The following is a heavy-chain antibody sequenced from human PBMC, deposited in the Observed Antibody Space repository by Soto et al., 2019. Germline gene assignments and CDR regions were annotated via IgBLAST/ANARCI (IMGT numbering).Heavy chain of an antibody. V-gene: IGHV4-61*01. J-gene: IGHJ5*02. CDR1: GGSVSRGSYY. CDR3: ARDTPPKSRDFWSGYYPGQSWFDP. D-gene: IGHD3-3*01. CDR2: IYYSGST. Sequence: QVQLQESGPGLVKPSETLSLTCTVSGGSVSRGSYYWSWIRQPPGKGLEWIGYIYYSGSTNYNPSLKSRVTISVDTSKNQFSLKLSSVTAADTAVYYCARDTPPKSRDFWSGYYPGQSWFDPWGQGTLVTVSS.